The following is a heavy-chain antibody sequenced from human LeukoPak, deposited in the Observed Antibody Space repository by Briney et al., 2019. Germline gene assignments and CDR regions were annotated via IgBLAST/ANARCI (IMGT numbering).Heavy chain of an antibody. CDR2: VHPNTGNT. J-gene: IGHJ5*02. Sequence: ASVRVSCKTSGYPFTTYEINWVRQAAGQGLEWMGWVHPNTGNTAYAQRFQGRVTMTRDTSISTAYMELSSLTSNDTAVYFCARGPRNDPWGQGTLVTVSS. V-gene: IGHV1-8*01. CDR3: ARGPRNDP. D-gene: IGHD1-14*01. CDR1: GYPFTTYE.